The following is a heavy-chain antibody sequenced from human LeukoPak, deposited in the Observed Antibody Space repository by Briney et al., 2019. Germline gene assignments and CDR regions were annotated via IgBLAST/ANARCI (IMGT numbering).Heavy chain of an antibody. V-gene: IGHV3-53*01. D-gene: IGHD3-10*01. CDR1: GFTVSSNY. Sequence: GGSLRLSCAASGFTVSSNYMSWVRQAPGKGLEWVSVNYSGGSTYYADSVKGRFTISRDNSKNTLYRQMNSLRAEDTAVYYCARDAMVRGVVSDYWGQGTLVTVSS. CDR2: NYSGGST. J-gene: IGHJ4*02. CDR3: ARDAMVRGVVSDY.